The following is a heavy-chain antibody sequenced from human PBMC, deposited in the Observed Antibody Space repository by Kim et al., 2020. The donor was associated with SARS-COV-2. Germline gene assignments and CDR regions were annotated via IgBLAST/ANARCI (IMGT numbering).Heavy chain of an antibody. Sequence: RYSPSFQGPGTISADKSISTAYLQWSSLKASDTAMYYCARMAAGSYGMDVWGQGTTVTVSS. CDR3: ARMAAGSYGMDV. D-gene: IGHD6-13*01. J-gene: IGHJ6*02. V-gene: IGHV5-51*01.